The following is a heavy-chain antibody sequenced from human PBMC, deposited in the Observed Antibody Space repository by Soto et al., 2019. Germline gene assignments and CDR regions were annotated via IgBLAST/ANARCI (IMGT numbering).Heavy chain of an antibody. J-gene: IGHJ4*02. CDR2: IASDGKDK. D-gene: IGHD6-13*01. Sequence: GGSLRLSCAASGFTFSSYALHWVRQAPGKGLEWLAVIASDGKDKHHADSVKGRFTISRDNSKSTLYLQMNSLRAEDTAVYFCEKDGTKPAAGYYFDNWGQGTQVNVSS. V-gene: IGHV3-30*18. CDR1: GFTFSSYA. CDR3: EKDGTKPAAGYYFDN.